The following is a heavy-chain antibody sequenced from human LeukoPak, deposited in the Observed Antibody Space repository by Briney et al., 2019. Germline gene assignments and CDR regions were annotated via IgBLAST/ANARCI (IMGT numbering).Heavy chain of an antibody. Sequence: SETLSLTCTVSGGSISNYYWTWIRQPPGKGLEWSGYVYYSGATNYNPSLKSRLTISVDTSKNQFSLDLSSVTAADTAIYYCARQIGYGGSPEPHGFDYWGQGTLVGVSS. V-gene: IGHV4-59*08. CDR1: GGSISNYY. CDR2: VYYSGAT. CDR3: ARQIGYGGSPEPHGFDY. D-gene: IGHD4-23*01. J-gene: IGHJ4*02.